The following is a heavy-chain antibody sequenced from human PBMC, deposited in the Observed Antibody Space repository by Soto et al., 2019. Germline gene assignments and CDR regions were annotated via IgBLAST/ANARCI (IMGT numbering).Heavy chain of an antibody. CDR2: ISGTGANT. CDR3: ATLRFCTSSSCYGREGGY. CDR1: GFTFSSYA. Sequence: EVQLLESGGGLVQPGGSLRLSCAASGFTFSSYAMSWVRQVPGKGLEWVSAISGTGANTYYADSVKGRFTISRDNSKNTLYLQMNSLRADDAAVYDCATLRFCTSSSCYGREGGYWGQGTLVTVSS. D-gene: IGHD2-2*01. V-gene: IGHV3-23*01. J-gene: IGHJ4*02.